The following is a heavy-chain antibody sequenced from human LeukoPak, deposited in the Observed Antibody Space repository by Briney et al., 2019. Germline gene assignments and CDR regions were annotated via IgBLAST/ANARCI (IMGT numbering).Heavy chain of an antibody. CDR2: IRYDGSNK. V-gene: IGHV3-30*02. CDR1: GFTFDDYA. CDR3: AKDRTESAYASLGY. D-gene: IGHD5-12*01. Sequence: PGGSLRLSCAASGFTFDDYAMHWVRQAPGKGLEWVAFIRYDGSNKYYADSVKGRFTISRDNSKNTLYLQMNSLRVEDTAVYYCAKDRTESAYASLGYWGQGILVTVSS. J-gene: IGHJ4*02.